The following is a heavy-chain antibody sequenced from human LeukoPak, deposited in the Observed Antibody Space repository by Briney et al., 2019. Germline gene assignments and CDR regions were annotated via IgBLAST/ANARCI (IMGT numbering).Heavy chain of an antibody. CDR2: ISGSADGT. CDR1: GFAFSDYS. J-gene: IGHJ4*02. CDR3: VKERVSRGYFDY. Sequence: PGGSLRLSCAASGFAFSDYSMSWVRQAPGKGLEWLSAISGSADGTYYTDSVKGRFTISRDNSKNTLYLQMNSLRAEDTAVYYCVKERVSRGYFDYWGQGTLVTVSS. V-gene: IGHV3-23*01. D-gene: IGHD3-22*01.